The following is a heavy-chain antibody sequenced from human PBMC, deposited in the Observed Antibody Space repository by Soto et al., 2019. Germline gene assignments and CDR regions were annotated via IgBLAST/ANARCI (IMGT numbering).Heavy chain of an antibody. Sequence: ASVKVSCKASGYTFTGYYMHWVRQAPGQGLEWMGWISAYNGNTNYAQKLQGRVTMTTDTSTSTAYMELRSLRSDDTAVYYCARDGRDYGDHDAFDIWGQGTMVTVPS. D-gene: IGHD4-17*01. CDR1: GYTFTGYY. CDR2: ISAYNGNT. CDR3: ARDGRDYGDHDAFDI. V-gene: IGHV1-18*04. J-gene: IGHJ3*02.